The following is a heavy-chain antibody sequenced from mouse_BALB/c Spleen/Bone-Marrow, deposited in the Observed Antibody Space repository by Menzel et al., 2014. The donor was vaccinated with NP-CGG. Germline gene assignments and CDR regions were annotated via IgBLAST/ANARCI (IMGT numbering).Heavy chain of an antibody. CDR1: GFTFTDYY. CDR3: TRDMGLLRFDY. V-gene: IGHV7-3*02. J-gene: IGHJ2*01. D-gene: IGHD1-1*01. CDR2: IRNKPNGYTT. Sequence: EVKLMESGGGLVQPGGSLRLSCATSGFTFTDYYMSWVRQPPGKALEWLGFIRNKPNGYTTEYSAYVKGRFTISRDNSQSILYLQMNTLRVEDSATYYCTRDMGLLRFDYWGQGTTLTVSS.